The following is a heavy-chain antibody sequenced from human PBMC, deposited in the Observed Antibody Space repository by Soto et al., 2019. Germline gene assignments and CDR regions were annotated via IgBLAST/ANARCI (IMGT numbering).Heavy chain of an antibody. D-gene: IGHD6-19*01. Sequence: TLSLTCTVSGDSVSSGGYYWSWIRQPPGKGREWIGYIYSSGSANYNPSLKSRVTISRDTSKNQISLKVASVTAADTAGYYCARGFSSVYMDAWGQGXTVTVYS. J-gene: IGHJ6*03. CDR3: ARGFSSVYMDA. CDR1: GDSVSSGGYY. CDR2: IYSSGSA. V-gene: IGHV4-61*08.